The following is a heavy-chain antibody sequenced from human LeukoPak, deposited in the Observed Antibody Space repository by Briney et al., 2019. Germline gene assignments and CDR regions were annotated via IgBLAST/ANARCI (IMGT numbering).Heavy chain of an antibody. V-gene: IGHV3-30*03. CDR2: ISYDGSNK. Sequence: GGSLRLSCAASGFTFSSYGMHWVRQAPGKGLEWVAVISYDGSNKYYADSVKGRFTISRDNAKNTLYLQMNSLRAEDTAVYYCARMLHGYSSGWYDYWGQGTLVTVSS. CDR1: GFTFSSYG. J-gene: IGHJ4*02. D-gene: IGHD6-19*01. CDR3: ARMLHGYSSGWYDY.